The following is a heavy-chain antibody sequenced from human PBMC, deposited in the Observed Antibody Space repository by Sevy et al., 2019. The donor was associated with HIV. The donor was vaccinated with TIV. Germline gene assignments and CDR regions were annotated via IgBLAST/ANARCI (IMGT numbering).Heavy chain of an antibody. J-gene: IGHJ6*02. CDR1: GFTFSSYW. CDR2: IKQDGSEK. Sequence: GGSLRLSCAASGFTFSSYWMSWVRQAPGKGLEWVANIKQDGSEKYYVDSVKGRFTISRDNTKNSLYLQMNSLRAEETAVYYCAREGLSYDFWGGYYTYYYYYGMDVWGQGTTVTVSS. CDR3: AREGLSYDFWGGYYTYYYYYGMDV. V-gene: IGHV3-7*01. D-gene: IGHD3-3*01.